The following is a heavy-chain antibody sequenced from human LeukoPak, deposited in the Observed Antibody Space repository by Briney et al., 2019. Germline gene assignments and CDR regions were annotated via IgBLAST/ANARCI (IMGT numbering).Heavy chain of an antibody. CDR1: GYTFSNYH. J-gene: IGHJ4*02. V-gene: IGHV1-46*04. CDR3: AREEASDVSTVCCFDY. CDR2: INPRYGST. Sequence: ASVKVSCKASGYTFSNYHIHWVRHAPGQGIEWMGIINPRYGSTTYAQNLEGTVTLTTDTSTSPAYMEVSSLRSADTSVYDCAREEASDVSTVCCFDYWRQGTLLTVSS. D-gene: IGHD2-8*01.